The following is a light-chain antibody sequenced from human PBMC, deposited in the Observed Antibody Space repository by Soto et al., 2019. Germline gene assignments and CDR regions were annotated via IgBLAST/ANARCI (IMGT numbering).Light chain of an antibody. V-gene: IGLV2-14*01. J-gene: IGLJ3*02. CDR2: EVS. Sequence: QSALTQAASVSGSPGQSITISCTGTSSDVGGYNYVSWYQQHPGKAPKLMIYEVSNRPSGVSNRFSGSKSGNTASLTISGLQAEDEADYYCAAWDDSLSGRVFGGGTKLTVL. CDR1: SSDVGGYNY. CDR3: AAWDDSLSGRV.